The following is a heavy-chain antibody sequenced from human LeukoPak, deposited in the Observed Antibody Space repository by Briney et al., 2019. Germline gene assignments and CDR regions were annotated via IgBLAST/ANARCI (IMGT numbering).Heavy chain of an antibody. CDR3: ASEPCSSTGCYTDAFDI. J-gene: IGHJ3*02. Sequence: VASVKVSCKASGYTFTGYYMHWVRQAPGQGLEWMGWINPNSGGTNYAQKFQGRVTMTRDTSISTAYMELSRLRSDDTAVYYCASEPCSSTGCYTDAFDIWGQGTMVTVSS. CDR1: GYTFTGYY. V-gene: IGHV1-2*02. CDR2: INPNSGGT. D-gene: IGHD2-2*02.